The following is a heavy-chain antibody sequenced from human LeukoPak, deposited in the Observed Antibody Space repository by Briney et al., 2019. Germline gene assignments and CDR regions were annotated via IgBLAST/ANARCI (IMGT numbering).Heavy chain of an antibody. J-gene: IGHJ3*02. V-gene: IGHV4-34*01. CDR3: AREVPAAISDAFDI. CDR1: GGSFSGYY. CDR2: INHSGST. D-gene: IGHD2-2*01. Sequence: SETLSLTFAVYGGSFSGYYWSWIRQPPGKGLEWIGEINHSGSTNYNPSLKSRVTISVDTSKNQFSLKLSSVTAADTAVYYCAREVPAAISDAFDIWGQGTMVTVSS.